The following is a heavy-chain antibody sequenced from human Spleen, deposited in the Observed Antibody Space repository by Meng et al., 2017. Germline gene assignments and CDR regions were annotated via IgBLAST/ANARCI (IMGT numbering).Heavy chain of an antibody. V-gene: IGHV3-23*01. CDR3: AKAYYYDSSGYYLPFDY. Sequence: GESLKISCAASGFPFSSYAMSWVRQAPGKGLEWVSAISGSGGSTYYADSVKGRFTLSRDNSKNTLYLQMNSLRAEDTAVYYCAKAYYYDSSGYYLPFDYWGQGTLVTVSS. J-gene: IGHJ4*02. CDR1: GFPFSSYA. D-gene: IGHD3-22*01. CDR2: ISGSGGST.